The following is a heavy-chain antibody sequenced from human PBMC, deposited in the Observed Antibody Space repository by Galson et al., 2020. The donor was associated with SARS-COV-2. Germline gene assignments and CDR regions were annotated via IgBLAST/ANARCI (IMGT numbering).Heavy chain of an antibody. J-gene: IGHJ4*02. CDR1: GGSISSGSFY. D-gene: IGHD3-10*01. CDR3: ARGSYSGSGSFGY. CDR2: IYTTGST. Sequence: SETLSLTCTVSGGSISSGSFYWSWLRQHAGKGLEWIGRIYTTGSTSYNPSLKSRVTITGDTSKNQFSLKLSSVTAADTAVYYCARGSYSGSGSFGYWGQGTRVTGSS. V-gene: IGHV4-61*02.